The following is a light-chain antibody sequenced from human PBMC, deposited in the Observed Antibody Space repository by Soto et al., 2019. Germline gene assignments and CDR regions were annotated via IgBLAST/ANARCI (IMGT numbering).Light chain of an antibody. J-gene: IGKJ1*01. CDR3: QQYGSSRT. Sequence: EIVLTQSPGTLSLSPGERATLSCRASQSVSSSYLAWYQQKPGQAPRLLIYGASSRATGIPDRFSGSGAGKDFTLTISRMEPEDFPVYYCQQYGSSRTFGQGTKVEIK. V-gene: IGKV3-20*01. CDR1: QSVSSSY. CDR2: GAS.